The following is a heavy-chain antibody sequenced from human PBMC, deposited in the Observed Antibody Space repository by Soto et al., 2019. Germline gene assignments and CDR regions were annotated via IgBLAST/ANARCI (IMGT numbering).Heavy chain of an antibody. CDR1: GYAFTTYG. CDR2: NSAHNGNT. J-gene: IGHJ4*02. Sequence: QVHLVQSGAEVKKPGASVKVSCQGSGYAFTTYGITWVRQAPGQGLEWMGWNSAHNGNTNDAQKLQGRVTVNRDTSTSTAYMELTSPRSDDTAVYSCARGRYGDYWGQGAMVTVSS. V-gene: IGHV1-18*01. CDR3: ARGRYGDY. D-gene: IGHD1-1*01.